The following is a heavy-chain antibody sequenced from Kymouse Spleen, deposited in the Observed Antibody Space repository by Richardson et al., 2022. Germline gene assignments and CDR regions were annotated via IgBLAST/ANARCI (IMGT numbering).Heavy chain of an antibody. Sequence: EVQLVESGGGLVQPGGSLKLSCAASGFTFSGSAMHWVRQASGKGLEWVGRIRSKANSYATAYAASVKGRFTISRDDSKNTAYLQMNSLKTEDTAVYYCTRSIAVAGTYYYYGMDVWGQGTTVTVSS. D-gene: IGHD6-19*01. CDR1: GFTFSGSA. V-gene: IGHV3-73*02. CDR2: IRSKANSYAT. J-gene: IGHJ6*02. CDR3: TRSIAVAGTYYYYGMDV.